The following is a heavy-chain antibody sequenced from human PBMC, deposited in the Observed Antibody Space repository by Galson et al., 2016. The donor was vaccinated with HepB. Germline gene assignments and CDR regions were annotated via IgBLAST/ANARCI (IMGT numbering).Heavy chain of an antibody. CDR2: ISGGDDNS. J-gene: IGHJ3*02. D-gene: IGHD7-27*01. Sequence: SLRLSCATSGFPFGTYAMSWVRQAPGKGLEWVASISGGDDNSFCADSVKGRFTISRDNSKNTVSLQMNSLRAEDTAVYYCARDPGWGALDIWGQGTMVTVSS. CDR3: ARDPGWGALDI. CDR1: GFPFGTYA. V-gene: IGHV3-23*01.